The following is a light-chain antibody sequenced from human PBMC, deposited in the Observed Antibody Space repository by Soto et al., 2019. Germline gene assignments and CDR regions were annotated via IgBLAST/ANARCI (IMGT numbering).Light chain of an antibody. Sequence: EIVLTQSPGTLSLSPGDRATLSCRASQSVSSSYLALYQQKPCQAPRLLIYGASSRATGIPDRFSGSGSGTDFTLTISRREPADVAVYHCQKDCISLGTLGQGTKLEIK. CDR1: QSVSSSY. V-gene: IGKV3-20*01. J-gene: IGKJ2*01. CDR3: QKDCISLGT. CDR2: GAS.